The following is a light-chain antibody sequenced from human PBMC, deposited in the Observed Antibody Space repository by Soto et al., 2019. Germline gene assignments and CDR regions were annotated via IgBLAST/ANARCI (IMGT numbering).Light chain of an antibody. V-gene: IGLV1-44*01. CDR2: ANN. J-gene: IGLJ2*01. Sequence: QSVLTQPPSVSGTPGQRVSISCSGSRSNIGINAVDWYHQLPGTAPKVLIYANNQRPSGVPDRFSGSKSGTSASLAINGLQSDDEAHYCCAAWDDSLNGLVFGGGTKVTLL. CDR1: RSNIGINA. CDR3: AAWDDSLNGLV.